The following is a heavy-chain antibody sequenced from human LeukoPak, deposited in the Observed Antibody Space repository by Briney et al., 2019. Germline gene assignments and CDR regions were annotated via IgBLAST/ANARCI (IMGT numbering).Heavy chain of an antibody. Sequence: GGSLRLSCAASGFTFSTYWMNWYRQAPGKGLEWVGNINHDASEINFLDSVRGRFFISRDNAKNSLHLQMNSLTVDDTAVYYCATYRDNRDWERRFDSWGQGTLVTVSS. CDR2: INHDASEI. J-gene: IGHJ4*02. V-gene: IGHV3-7*01. CDR3: ATYRDNRDWERRFDS. D-gene: IGHD2-21*02. CDR1: GFTFSTYW.